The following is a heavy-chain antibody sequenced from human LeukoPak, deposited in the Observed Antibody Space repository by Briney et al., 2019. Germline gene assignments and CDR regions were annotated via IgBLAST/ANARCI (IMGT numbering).Heavy chain of an antibody. Sequence: ASVKVSCKASGGTFSSYAISWVRQAPGQGLEWMGGIIPIFGTANYAQKFQGRVTITADESTSTAYMELSSLRSEDTAVYYCARGRPDGVYAGYYYYMDVWGKGTTVTVSS. CDR2: IIPIFGTA. V-gene: IGHV1-69*13. D-gene: IGHD2-8*01. J-gene: IGHJ6*03. CDR3: ARGRPDGVYAGYYYYMDV. CDR1: GGTFSSYA.